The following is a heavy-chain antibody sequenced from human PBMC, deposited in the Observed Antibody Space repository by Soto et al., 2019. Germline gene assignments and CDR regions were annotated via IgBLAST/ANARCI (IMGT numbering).Heavy chain of an antibody. CDR1: GFTFSDSA. D-gene: IGHD6-19*01. CDR2: IRSKADSYAT. Sequence: EVQLVESGGGLVQPGGSLKLSCAASGFTFSDSAMHWVRQASGKGLEWVGRIRSKADSYATAYAASVKGRFTISRDDSKNTAYLQMNSLKTEDTAVYYCTSRGMYNSGWYIWGQGSLVTVSS. V-gene: IGHV3-73*02. CDR3: TSRGMYNSGWYI. J-gene: IGHJ4*02.